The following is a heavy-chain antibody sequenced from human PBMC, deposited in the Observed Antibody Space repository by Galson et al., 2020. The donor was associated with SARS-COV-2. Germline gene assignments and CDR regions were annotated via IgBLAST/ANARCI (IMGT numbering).Heavy chain of an antibody. J-gene: IGHJ4*02. D-gene: IGHD3-10*01. CDR1: GYTFTTYW. CDR3: ARRGSDLNFDY. CDR2: IDPSDSYT. Sequence: HGESLKLSCQCSGYTFTTYWISWVRQMPGKGLEWMGRIDPSDSYTNYNPSFQGHVTISVDKSTRTAYLQWSSLEASDSATYYCARRGSDLNFDYWGQGTLVTVSS. V-gene: IGHV5-10-1*01.